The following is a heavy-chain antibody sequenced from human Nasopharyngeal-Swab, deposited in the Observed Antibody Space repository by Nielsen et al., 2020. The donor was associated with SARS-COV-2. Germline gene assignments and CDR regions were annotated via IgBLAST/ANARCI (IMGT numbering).Heavy chain of an antibody. Sequence: GESLKIYCAASGCTFSSYEMNWVRQAPGKGLEWVSYISSSGSTIYYADSVKGRFTISRDNAKNSLYLQMNSLRAEDTAVYYCARLSIAARPYYYYGMDVWCQGTTVTVSS. CDR1: GCTFSSYE. CDR2: ISSSGSTI. D-gene: IGHD6-6*01. CDR3: ARLSIAARPYYYYGMDV. J-gene: IGHJ6*02. V-gene: IGHV3-48*03.